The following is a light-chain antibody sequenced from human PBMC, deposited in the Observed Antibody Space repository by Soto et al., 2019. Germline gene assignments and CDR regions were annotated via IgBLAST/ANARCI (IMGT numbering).Light chain of an antibody. V-gene: IGLV1-40*01. Sequence: QSVLTQPPSVSGAPGQTVTISCTGSSSNIGGCYDVQWYQQLPGKAPKLLIFANTNRPSGVPDRFSGSKSGTSGSLAITGLQAEDEGEYYCQSYENNLRGVFGGGTKVTVL. CDR1: SSNIGGCYD. CDR3: QSYENNLRGV. J-gene: IGLJ2*01. CDR2: ANT.